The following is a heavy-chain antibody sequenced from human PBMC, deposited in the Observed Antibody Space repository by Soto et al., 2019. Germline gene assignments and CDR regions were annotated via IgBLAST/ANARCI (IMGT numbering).Heavy chain of an antibody. D-gene: IGHD3-10*01. CDR3: AGGGVRGVITRTRDYYGMAV. J-gene: IGHJ6*02. CDR2: IYPDDSDT. V-gene: IGHV5-51*01. CDR1: GYHFTCYW. Sequence: GESLKIPWKGPGYHFTCYWIGWVRQMPGKGLEWIGIIYPDDSDTRYSPSFKGQVTISADKSISTAYLQWSSLKASDTAMYYCAGGGVRGVITRTRDYYGMAVWGQGTTVTVS.